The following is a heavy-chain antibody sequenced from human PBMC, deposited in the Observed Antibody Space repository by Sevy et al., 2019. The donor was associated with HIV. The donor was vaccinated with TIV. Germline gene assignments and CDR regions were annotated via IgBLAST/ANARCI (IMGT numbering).Heavy chain of an antibody. CDR2: IKSKTDGGTT. J-gene: IGHJ6*02. CDR3: TTGEGCSSTSCYRVYYYYGMDV. D-gene: IGHD2-2*02. CDR1: GFTFSNAW. Sequence: GGCLRLSCAASGFTFSNAWMSWVRQAPGKGLEWVGRIKSKTDGGTTDYAAPVKGRFTISRDDSKNTLYLQMNSLKTEDTAVYYCTTGEGCSSTSCYRVYYYYGMDVWGQGTTVTVSS. V-gene: IGHV3-15*01.